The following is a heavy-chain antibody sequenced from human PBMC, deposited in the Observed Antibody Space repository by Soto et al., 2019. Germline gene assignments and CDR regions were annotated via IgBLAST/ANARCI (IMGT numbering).Heavy chain of an antibody. CDR1: GGTFSSYT. CDR2: IIPILGIA. V-gene: IGHV1-69*04. CDR3: ARDPCSGGSCYLVDAFDI. J-gene: IGHJ3*02. D-gene: IGHD2-15*01. Sequence: SVKVSCKASGGTFSSYTISWVRQAPGQGLEWMGRIIPILGIANYAQKFQGRVTITADKSTSTAYMELSSLRSEDTAVYYCARDPCSGGSCYLVDAFDIWGQGTMVTVS.